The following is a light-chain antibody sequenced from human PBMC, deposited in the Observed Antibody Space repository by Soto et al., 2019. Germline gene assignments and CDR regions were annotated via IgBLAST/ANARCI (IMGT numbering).Light chain of an antibody. CDR2: GAS. Sequence: EIVMTQSPATLSVSPGERATLSCRASQSVSSNLAWYQQKPGQAPRLLIYGASTRATGIPARFSGSGSGTDFTLTISRLEPEDFAVYYCQQYGGSSLYTFGQGTKLEIK. CDR3: QQYGGSSLYT. J-gene: IGKJ2*01. CDR1: QSVSSN. V-gene: IGKV3-15*01.